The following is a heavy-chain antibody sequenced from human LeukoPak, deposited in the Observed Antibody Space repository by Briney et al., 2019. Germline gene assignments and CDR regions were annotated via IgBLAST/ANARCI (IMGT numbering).Heavy chain of an antibody. V-gene: IGHV4-34*01. CDR3: ARGGDTAMPGFDY. D-gene: IGHD5-18*01. CDR2: INHSGST. CDR1: GGSFSVYY. Sequence: ETLSLTCAVNGGSFSVYYWSWIRQPPGKGLEWIGEINHSGSTNYNPSLKSRVTISVDTSKNQFSLKLSSVTAADTAVYYCARGGDTAMPGFDYWGQGTLVTVSS. J-gene: IGHJ4*02.